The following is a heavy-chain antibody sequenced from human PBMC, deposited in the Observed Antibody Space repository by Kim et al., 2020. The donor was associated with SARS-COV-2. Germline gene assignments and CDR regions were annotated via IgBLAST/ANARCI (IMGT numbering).Heavy chain of an antibody. V-gene: IGHV3-74*01. CDR3: ARGPGYAYVTWYYEL. CDR1: EFTIRNYW. Sequence: GGSLRLSCAASEFTIRNYWMNWVRQVPGKGLVWVARMNTAGSTLNYADSVKGRFTISRDNGRNMLFLDMNSLGDEDTAVYYGARGPGYAYVTWYYELWGR. D-gene: IGHD2-15*01. J-gene: IGHJ2*01. CDR2: MNTAGSTL.